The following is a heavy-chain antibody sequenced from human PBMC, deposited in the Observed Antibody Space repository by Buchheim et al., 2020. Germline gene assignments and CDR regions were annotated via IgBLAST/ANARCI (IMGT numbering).Heavy chain of an antibody. CDR2: ISYDGSNK. V-gene: IGHV3-30*18. D-gene: IGHD3-10*01. Sequence: QVQLVESGGGVVQPGRSLRLSCAASGFTFSSYGMHWVRQAPGKGLEWVAVISYDGSNKYYADSVKGRFTISRDNSKNTLYLQMNSLRAEDTAVYYCAKDLDYYGSGRLFDYWGQGTL. CDR1: GFTFSSYG. CDR3: AKDLDYYGSGRLFDY. J-gene: IGHJ4*02.